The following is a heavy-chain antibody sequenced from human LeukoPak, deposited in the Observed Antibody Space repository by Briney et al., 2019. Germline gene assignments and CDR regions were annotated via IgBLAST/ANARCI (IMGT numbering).Heavy chain of an antibody. V-gene: IGHV3-48*01. CDR2: ISSRGSTI. J-gene: IGHJ4*02. Sequence: QTGGSLRLSCAASGFTFSSYTMNWVRQAPGKGLEWVSHISSRGSTIYYADSVKGRFTISRDNAKNSLYLQMTSLRGEDTAVYYCARDSSGWKYYFDYWGQGTLVTVSS. CDR1: GFTFSSYT. D-gene: IGHD6-19*01. CDR3: ARDSSGWKYYFDY.